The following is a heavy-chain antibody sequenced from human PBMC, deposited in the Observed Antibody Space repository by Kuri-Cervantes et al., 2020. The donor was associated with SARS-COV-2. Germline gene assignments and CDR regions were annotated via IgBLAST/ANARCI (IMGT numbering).Heavy chain of an antibody. V-gene: IGHV1-69*13. Sequence: SVKVSCKASGGTFSSYAISWVRQAPGQGLEWMGGSIPIFGTANYAQKFQGRVTINADESTSTAYMELSSLRSEDTAVYYCARGGSSLYYYYYYVMDVWGQGTTVTVSS. CDR1: GGTFSSYA. CDR3: ARGGSSLYYYYYYVMDV. D-gene: IGHD1-26*01. J-gene: IGHJ6*02. CDR2: SIPIFGTA.